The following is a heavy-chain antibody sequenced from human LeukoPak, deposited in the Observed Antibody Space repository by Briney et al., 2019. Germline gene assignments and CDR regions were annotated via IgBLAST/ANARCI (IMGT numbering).Heavy chain of an antibody. V-gene: IGHV4-59*11. J-gene: IGHJ4*02. D-gene: IGHD1-1*01. CDR2: IHYSGST. Sequence: SETLSLTCTVSGGSISGHYWSWIRQPPGRGLEWIGYIHYSGSTNYNPSLKSRVTISVDTSKNQFSLKLSSVTAADTAVYYCARVRSRYPRYYFDYWGQGTLVTVSS. CDR1: GGSISGHY. CDR3: ARVRSRYPRYYFDY.